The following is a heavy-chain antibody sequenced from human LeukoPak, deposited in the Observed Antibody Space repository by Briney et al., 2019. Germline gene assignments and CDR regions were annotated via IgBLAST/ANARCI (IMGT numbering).Heavy chain of an antibody. CDR2: IYHSGST. J-gene: IGHJ3*02. D-gene: IGHD2-21*02. Sequence: PSETLSLTCTVSGYSISSGYYWGWIRQPPGKGLEWIGSIYHSGSTYYNPSLKSRVTMSVDTSKNQFSLKLSSVTAADTAVYYCARDGRYCGGDCYQGGAFDIWGQGTMVTVSS. V-gene: IGHV4-38-2*02. CDR3: ARDGRYCGGDCYQGGAFDI. CDR1: GYSISSGYY.